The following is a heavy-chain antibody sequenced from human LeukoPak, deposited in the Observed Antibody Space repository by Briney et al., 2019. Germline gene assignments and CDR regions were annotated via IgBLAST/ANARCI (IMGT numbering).Heavy chain of an antibody. CDR3: ARIRNSWFNDY. CDR2: IYHSGST. CDR1: GYSISSGYY. Sequence: SETLSLTCTVSGYSISSGYYWGWIRQPPGKGLEWIGSIYHSGSTHYNPSLKSRVTISVDTSKNQFSLKLSSVTAADTAVYYCARIRNSWFNDYWGQGTLVTVSS. J-gene: IGHJ4*02. V-gene: IGHV4-38-2*02. D-gene: IGHD6-13*01.